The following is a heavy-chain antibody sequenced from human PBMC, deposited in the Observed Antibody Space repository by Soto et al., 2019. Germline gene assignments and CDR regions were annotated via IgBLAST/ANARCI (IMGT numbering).Heavy chain of an antibody. CDR3: ARDLRRVTTDLDY. J-gene: IGHJ4*02. CDR2: ISYDGSNK. CDR1: GFTFSSYA. D-gene: IGHD4-17*01. Sequence: QVQLVESGGGVVQPGRSLRLSCAASGFTFSSYAMHWVRQAPGKGLEWVAVISYDGSNKYYADSVKGRFTISRDNSKNTLYLQMNSLRAEDTAVYYCARDLRRVTTDLDYWGQGTLVTVSS. V-gene: IGHV3-30-3*01.